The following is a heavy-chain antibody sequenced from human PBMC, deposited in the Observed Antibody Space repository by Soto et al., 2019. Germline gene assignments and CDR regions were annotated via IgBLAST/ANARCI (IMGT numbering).Heavy chain of an antibody. CDR2: ISYDETNE. J-gene: IGHJ6*02. CDR1: GFRFSDYS. Sequence: GGSLRLSCAASGFRFSDYSMSWVRQVPGGGLEWVAVISYDETNEHYVDSVKGRFTISRDNSKSILYLQMNRLRPEDTAVYKCAKDLRTTISDYGMDVWGQGTTVTVSS. V-gene: IGHV3-30*18. CDR3: AKDLRTTISDYGMDV.